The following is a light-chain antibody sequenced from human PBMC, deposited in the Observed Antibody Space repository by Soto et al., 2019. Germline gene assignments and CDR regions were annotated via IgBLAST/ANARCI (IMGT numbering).Light chain of an antibody. CDR1: SSNIGAGYD. CDR3: QSYDSSLSGYYV. Sequence: QSLLTKPPSVSGAPGQRVTISCTGSSSNIGAGYDVHWYQQLPGTAPKLLIYGNSNRPSGVPDRFSGSKSGTSASLAITGLQAEDEADYYCQSYDSSLSGYYVFGTGTKVTVL. CDR2: GNS. J-gene: IGLJ1*01. V-gene: IGLV1-40*01.